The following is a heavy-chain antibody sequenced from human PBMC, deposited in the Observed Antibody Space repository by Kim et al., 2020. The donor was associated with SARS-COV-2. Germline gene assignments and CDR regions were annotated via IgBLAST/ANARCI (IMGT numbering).Heavy chain of an antibody. CDR1: GFTFSSYA. CDR2: ISSNGGST. J-gene: IGHJ3*02. V-gene: IGHV3-64*02. CDR3: AREGFLNAFDI. Sequence: GGSLRLSCAASGFTFSSYAMHWVRQAPGKGLEYVSAISSNGGSTYYADSVKGRFTISRDNSKNTLYLQMGSLRAEDMAVYYCAREGFLNAFDIWGQGTMVTVSS.